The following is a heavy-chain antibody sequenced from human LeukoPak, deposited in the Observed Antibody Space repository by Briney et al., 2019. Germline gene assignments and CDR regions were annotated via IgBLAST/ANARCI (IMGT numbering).Heavy chain of an antibody. CDR1: GFIVSSNY. V-gene: IGHV3-53*01. J-gene: IGHJ4*02. Sequence: GGSLRLSCAASGFIVSSNYMSWVRQAPGKGLEWVSVIYSGGTTYYADSVKGRFTISRDNSKNTLYLQMNSLRAEDTAVYYCANLWDYDFWSGYYIGGRVFDYWGQGTLVTVSS. D-gene: IGHD3-3*01. CDR2: IYSGGTT. CDR3: ANLWDYDFWSGYYIGGRVFDY.